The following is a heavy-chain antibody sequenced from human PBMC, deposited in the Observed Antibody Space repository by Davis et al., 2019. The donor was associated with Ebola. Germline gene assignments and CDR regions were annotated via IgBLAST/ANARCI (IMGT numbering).Heavy chain of an antibody. V-gene: IGHV3-21*01. CDR3: ATGGLVPAAEGGAFDI. J-gene: IGHJ3*02. CDR1: GFTFTSYT. D-gene: IGHD2-2*01. CDR2: VNSPSNYI. Sequence: PGGSLRLSCAASGFTFTSYTMYWVRQAPGKGLEWVSSVNSPSNYIYYADSVKGRFTISRDNAKNSVYLQMNSLRAEDTAVYYCATGGLVPAAEGGAFDIWGHGTMVTVSS.